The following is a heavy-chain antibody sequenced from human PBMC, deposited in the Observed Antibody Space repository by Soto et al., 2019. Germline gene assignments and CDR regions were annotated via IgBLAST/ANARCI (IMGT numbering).Heavy chain of an antibody. CDR3: ARDRSGYYDSSGYPDAFDI. J-gene: IGHJ3*02. D-gene: IGHD3-22*01. CDR2: INPSGGST. CDR1: GYTFTSYY. Sequence: GASVKVSCKASGYTFTSYYMHWVRQAPGQGLEWMGIINPSGGSTSYAQKFQGRVTMTRDTSTSTVYMELSSLRSEDTAVYYCARDRSGYYDSSGYPDAFDIWGQGTMVTVSS. V-gene: IGHV1-46*01.